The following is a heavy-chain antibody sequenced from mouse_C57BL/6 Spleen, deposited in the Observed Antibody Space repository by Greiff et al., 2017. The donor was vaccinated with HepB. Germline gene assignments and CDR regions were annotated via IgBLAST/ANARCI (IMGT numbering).Heavy chain of an antibody. J-gene: IGHJ4*01. V-gene: IGHV1-62-2*01. CDR3: ARHEVRGGMDY. CDR2: FYPGSGSI. CDR1: GYTFTEYT. Sequence: QVQLQQSGAELVKPGASVKLSCKASGYTFTEYTIHWVKQRSGQGLEWIGWFYPGSGSIKYNEKFKDKATLTADKSTSPVYMELSRWTSEDAAVYVCARHEVRGGMDYWGQGTSVTVSS.